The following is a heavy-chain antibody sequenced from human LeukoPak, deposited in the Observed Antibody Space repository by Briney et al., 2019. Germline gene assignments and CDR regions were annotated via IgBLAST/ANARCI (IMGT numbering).Heavy chain of an antibody. D-gene: IGHD6-19*01. CDR1: GVSFSGYY. V-gene: IGHV4-34*01. CDR3: ARDDSSGWSLYGMDV. J-gene: IGHJ6*02. Sequence: SETLSLTCAVYGVSFSGYYWSWIRQPPGKGLEWIGEINHSGSTNYNPSLKSRVTISVDTSKNQFSLKLSSVTAADTAVYYCARDDSSGWSLYGMDVWGQGTTVTVSS. CDR2: INHSGST.